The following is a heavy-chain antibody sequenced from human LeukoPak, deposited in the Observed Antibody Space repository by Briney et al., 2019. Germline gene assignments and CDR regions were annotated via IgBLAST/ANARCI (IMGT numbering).Heavy chain of an antibody. Sequence: ASVKVSCKASGYTFSSYYIHWVRQAPGQGLEWMGGIIPIFGTANHAQKFQGRVTITADKSTSTAYMEMSSLRAEDTAVYYCARSGITMVRGVIGPYNWFDPWGQGTLVTVSS. CDR1: GYTFSSYY. CDR3: ARSGITMVRGVIGPYNWFDP. J-gene: IGHJ5*02. D-gene: IGHD3-10*01. V-gene: IGHV1-69*06. CDR2: IIPIFGTA.